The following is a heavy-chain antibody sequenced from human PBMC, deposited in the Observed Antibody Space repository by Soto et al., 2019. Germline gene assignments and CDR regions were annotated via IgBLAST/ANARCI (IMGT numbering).Heavy chain of an antibody. CDR1: GGTFSSYT. V-gene: IGHV1-46*03. CDR3: ARAPNIVVVPAANYYYYGMDV. CDR2: IISICGST. J-gene: IGHJ6*02. Sequence: GASVKVSCKASGGTFSSYTISWVRQAPGQGLEWMGIIISICGSTSYAQKFQGRVTMTRDTSTSTVYMELSSLRSEVTAVYYCARAPNIVVVPAANYYYYGMDVWGQGTMVTVSS. D-gene: IGHD2-2*01.